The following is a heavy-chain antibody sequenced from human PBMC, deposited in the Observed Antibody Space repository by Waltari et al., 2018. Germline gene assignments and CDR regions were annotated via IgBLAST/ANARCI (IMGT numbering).Heavy chain of an antibody. D-gene: IGHD1-1*01. CDR2: ILPIFGTA. V-gene: IGHV1-69*01. Sequence: QVQLVQSGAEVKKPGSSVKVSCKASGGTFSRYAISWVRQAPGQGPGWMGGILPIFGTANYAQKFQGRVTITADESTSTAYMELSSLRSEDTAVYYCARSDLGTYYYYYMDVWGKGTTVTVSS. CDR3: ARSDLGTYYYYYMDV. CDR1: GGTFSRYA. J-gene: IGHJ6*03.